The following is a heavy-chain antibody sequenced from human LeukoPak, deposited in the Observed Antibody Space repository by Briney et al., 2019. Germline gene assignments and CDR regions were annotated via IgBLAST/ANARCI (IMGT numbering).Heavy chain of an antibody. D-gene: IGHD2-2*02. Sequence: SETLSLTCTVSGGSISSHYWSWIRQPPGKGLEWIGDIYYSGSTNYNPSLKSRVTISVDTSKNQFSLKLSSVTAADTAVYYCARAYCSSTCCYTWFDPWGQGTLVTVSS. CDR3: ARAYCSSTCCYTWFDP. CDR2: IYYSGST. V-gene: IGHV4-59*11. CDR1: GGSISSHY. J-gene: IGHJ5*02.